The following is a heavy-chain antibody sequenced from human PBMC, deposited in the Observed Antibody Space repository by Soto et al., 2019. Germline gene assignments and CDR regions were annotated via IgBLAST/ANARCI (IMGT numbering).Heavy chain of an antibody. D-gene: IGHD2-21*02. CDR2: IIPIFGTA. Sequence: QVQLVQSGAEVKKPGSSVKVSCKASGGTFSSYAISWVRQAPGQGLEWMGGIIPIFGTANYAQKFQGRVTITADESTRTAYMELRSLRAEDTAVYYCARVEVVTAINLHWYFDLWGRGTLVTVSS. CDR1: GGTFSSYA. V-gene: IGHV1-69*01. CDR3: ARVEVVTAINLHWYFDL. J-gene: IGHJ2*01.